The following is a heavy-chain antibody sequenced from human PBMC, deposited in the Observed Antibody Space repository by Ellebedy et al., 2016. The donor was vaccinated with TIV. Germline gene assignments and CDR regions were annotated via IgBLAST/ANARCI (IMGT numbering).Heavy chain of an antibody. CDR3: AREQYSRSHYAPHY. V-gene: IGHV3-21*05. CDR1: GFISSSYA. Sequence: GESLKISCAASGFISSSYALNWVRQARGKGLAWVPFISSTSSYIYYSDSVTGRFTISRDNAKNSLYLQMNSLRAEDTAVYYGAREQYSRSHYAPHYWGKGSLVTVSA. D-gene: IGHD1-26*01. CDR2: ISSTSSYI. J-gene: IGHJ4*02.